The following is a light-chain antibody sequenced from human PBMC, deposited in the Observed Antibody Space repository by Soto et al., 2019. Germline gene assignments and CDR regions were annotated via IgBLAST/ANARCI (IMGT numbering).Light chain of an antibody. CDR1: QSISSW. CDR3: QQYNSYRT. Sequence: DIQMTQYTSTLSASVGDRVTITCRASQSISSWLAWYQQKPGKAPKLLIYKASSLESGVPSRFSGSGSGTEFTLTISSLQPDDFATYYCQQYNSYRTFGQGAKVDI. CDR2: KAS. J-gene: IGKJ1*01. V-gene: IGKV1-5*03.